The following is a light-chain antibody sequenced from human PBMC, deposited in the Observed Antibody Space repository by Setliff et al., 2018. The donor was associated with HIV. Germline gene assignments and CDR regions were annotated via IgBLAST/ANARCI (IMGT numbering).Light chain of an antibody. CDR3: SSYTSISTYV. CDR2: EVN. V-gene: IGLV2-18*02. Sequence: ALAQPPSVSGSPGQSVTISCTGTSSDVGNYNRVSWYQQPPGTAPKLMIYEVNNRPSGVPDRFSGSKSGNTASLTISGLQAEDEADYYCSSYTSISTYVFGTGTKVTVL. J-gene: IGLJ1*01. CDR1: SSDVGNYNR.